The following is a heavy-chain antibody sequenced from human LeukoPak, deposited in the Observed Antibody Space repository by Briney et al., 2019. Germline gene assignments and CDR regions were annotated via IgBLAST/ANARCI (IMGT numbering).Heavy chain of an antibody. Sequence: SETLSLTCTVSGGSISSYYWSWIRQPPGKGLEWIGYIYTSGSTNYNPSLKSRVTISVDTSKNQFSLKLSSVTAADTAVYYCARHASSLVPAADHSYSYAFDIWGQGTMVTVSS. J-gene: IGHJ3*02. CDR1: GGSISSYY. CDR2: IYTSGST. CDR3: ARHASSLVPAADHSYSYAFDI. D-gene: IGHD2-2*01. V-gene: IGHV4-4*09.